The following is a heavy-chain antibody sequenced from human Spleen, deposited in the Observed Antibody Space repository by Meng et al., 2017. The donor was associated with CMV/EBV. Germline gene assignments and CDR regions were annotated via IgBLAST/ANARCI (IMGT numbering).Heavy chain of an antibody. CDR2: TYYRSKWYN. V-gene: IGHV6-1*01. CDR1: GDSVSSNSAA. Sequence: SETLSLTCAISGDSVSSNSAAWNWLRQSPSRGLEWLGRTYYRSKWYNDYAVSVKRRITINPDTSKNQFSLQLSSVTAADPAVYYCTRQRVSGSITIFGVVINPPGFDYWGQGTLVTVSS. CDR3: TRQRVSGSITIFGVVINPPGFDY. D-gene: IGHD3-3*01. J-gene: IGHJ4*02.